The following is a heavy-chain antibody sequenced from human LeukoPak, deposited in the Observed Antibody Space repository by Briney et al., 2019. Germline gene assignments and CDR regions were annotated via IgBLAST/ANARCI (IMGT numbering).Heavy chain of an antibody. CDR3: ARDQITMVRGVIQSDY. CDR2: ISAYNGNT. D-gene: IGHD3-10*01. V-gene: IGHV1-18*04. CDR1: GYTFTSYG. Sequence: ASVKVSCKASGYTFTSYGISWVRQAPGQGLEWMGWISAYNGNTNYAQKLQGRDTMTTDTSTSTAYMELRSLRSDDTAVYYCARDQITMVRGVIQSDYWGQGTLVTVSS. J-gene: IGHJ4*02.